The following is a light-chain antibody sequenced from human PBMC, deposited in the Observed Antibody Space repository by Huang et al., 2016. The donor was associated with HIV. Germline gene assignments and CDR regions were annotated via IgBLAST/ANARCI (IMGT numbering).Light chain of an antibody. V-gene: IGKV3-11*01. CDR2: DTA. J-gene: IGKJ1*01. CDR3: QQRSNWPPWT. CDR1: QSVSSD. Sequence: EIVLTQSPATLYLSPGERATLSCRASQSVSSDLAWYQQKPGQAPRLLIYDTASRATGLPARCSGSGSGTEFTLTISSLEPEDFAVYYCQQRSNWPPWTFGQGTKVEIK.